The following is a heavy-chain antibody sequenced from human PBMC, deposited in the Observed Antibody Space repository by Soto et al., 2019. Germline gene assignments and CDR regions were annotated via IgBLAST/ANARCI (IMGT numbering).Heavy chain of an antibody. Sequence: QVQLVQSGAEVKKPGASVKVSCKASGYTFTSYYMHWVRQAPGQGLERMGIINPSGGSTSYAQKLQGRVTMTRDTSTSTVYMELSSLRSEDTAVYYCASSEDEYGDYAFFDYWGQGTLVTVSS. CDR3: ASSEDEYGDYAFFDY. V-gene: IGHV1-46*03. CDR1: GYTFTSYY. D-gene: IGHD4-17*01. J-gene: IGHJ4*02. CDR2: INPSGGST.